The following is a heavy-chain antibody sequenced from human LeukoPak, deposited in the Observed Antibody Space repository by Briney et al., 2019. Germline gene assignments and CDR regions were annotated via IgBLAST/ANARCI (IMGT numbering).Heavy chain of an antibody. D-gene: IGHD4-11*01. CDR2: IDWDDDK. Sequence: SGPTLVNPTQTLTLTCTFSGFSLNTTGMCVSWIRQPPGKALEWLARIDWDDDKYYSTSLKTRLTISEGTSKNQVVLRMTNMDPVDTATYYCVRMTYSTIDYWGQGTLVTVSS. J-gene: IGHJ4*02. CDR3: VRMTYSTIDY. CDR1: GFSLNTTGMC. V-gene: IGHV2-70*11.